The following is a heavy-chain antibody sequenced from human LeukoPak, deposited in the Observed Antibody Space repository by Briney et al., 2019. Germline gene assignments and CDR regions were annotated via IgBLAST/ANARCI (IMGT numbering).Heavy chain of an antibody. V-gene: IGHV4-39*01. D-gene: IGHD5-12*01. J-gene: IGHJ4*02. CDR3: ARHVPVANIDY. CDR1: GGSISSSSYY. CDR2: IYYSGST. Sequence: TASETLSLTCTVSGGSISSSSYYWGWIRQPPGKGLEWIGSIYYSGSTYYNPSLKSRVTISVDTSKNQFSLKLSSVTAADTAVYYCARHVPVANIDYWGQGTLVTVSS.